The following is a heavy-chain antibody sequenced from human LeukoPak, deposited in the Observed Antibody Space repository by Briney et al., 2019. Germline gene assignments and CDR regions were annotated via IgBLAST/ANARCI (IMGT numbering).Heavy chain of an antibody. D-gene: IGHD3-22*01. V-gene: IGHV4-38-2*02. J-gene: IGHJ4*02. CDR1: GYSISSGYY. CDR3: ARSPRTSGYPKD. Sequence: SETLSLTCTVSGYSISSGYYWGWIRQPPGKGLEWIGSIYHSGSTYYNPSLKSRVTISVDTSQNQFSLKLSSVTAADTAVYYCARSPRTSGYPKDWGQGTLVTVSS. CDR2: IYHSGST.